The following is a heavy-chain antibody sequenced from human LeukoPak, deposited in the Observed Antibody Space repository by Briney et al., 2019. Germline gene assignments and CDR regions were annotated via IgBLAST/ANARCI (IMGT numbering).Heavy chain of an antibody. Sequence: SETLSLTCSVSGGSISSSYWSWIRQPPGKGLEWIGYIYYSGSTNYNPSLKSRVTISVDTSKNQFSLKLSSVTAADTAVYYCAREVVPAAISSYFDNWFDPWGQGTLVTVSS. CDR3: AREVVPAAISSYFDNWFDP. J-gene: IGHJ5*02. CDR1: GGSISSSY. D-gene: IGHD2-2*01. V-gene: IGHV4-59*01. CDR2: IYYSGST.